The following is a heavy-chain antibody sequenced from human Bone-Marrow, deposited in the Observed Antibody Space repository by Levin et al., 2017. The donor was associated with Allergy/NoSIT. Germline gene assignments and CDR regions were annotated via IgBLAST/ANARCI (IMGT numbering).Heavy chain of an antibody. D-gene: IGHD2-15*01. CDR2: IKSKGDGGTT. Sequence: PGGSLRLSCVASGFTFSNAWMSWVRQAPGKGLEWVGRIKSKGDGGTTDYAAPVKGRFTIARDDSKDTLYLQMNSLKTEDTALYYCTAADTLSYYYGMELWGQGTTVTVSS. CDR1: GFTFSNAW. V-gene: IGHV3-15*01. CDR3: TAADTLSYYYGMEL. J-gene: IGHJ6*02.